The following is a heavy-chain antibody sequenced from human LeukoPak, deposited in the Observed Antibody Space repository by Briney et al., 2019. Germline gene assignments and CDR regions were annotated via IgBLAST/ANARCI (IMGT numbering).Heavy chain of an antibody. D-gene: IGHD6-19*01. CDR3: ARGAVVAGFDY. V-gene: IGHV4-34*01. J-gene: IGHJ4*02. CDR1: GGSFSGYY. CDR2: INHSGST. Sequence: SETLSLTCAVYGGSFSGYYWSWIRQPPGKGLEWIGEINHSGSTNYNPSLKSRVTISVDTSKNQFFLKLSSVTAADTAVYYCARGAVVAGFDYWGQGTLVTVSS.